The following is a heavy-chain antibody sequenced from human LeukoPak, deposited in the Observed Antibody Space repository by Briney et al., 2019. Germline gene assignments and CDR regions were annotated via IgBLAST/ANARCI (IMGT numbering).Heavy chain of an antibody. CDR1: GFTFTSSA. J-gene: IGHJ6*02. D-gene: IGHD2-15*01. Sequence: ASVKVSCKASGFTFTSSAVQWVRQARGQRLEWIGWIVVGSGNTNYAQKFQERVTITRDMSTSTAYMELSSLRSEDTAVYYCAADPGYCSGGSCYPYYYGMDVWGQGTTVTVSS. V-gene: IGHV1-58*01. CDR3: AADPGYCSGGSCYPYYYGMDV. CDR2: IVVGSGNT.